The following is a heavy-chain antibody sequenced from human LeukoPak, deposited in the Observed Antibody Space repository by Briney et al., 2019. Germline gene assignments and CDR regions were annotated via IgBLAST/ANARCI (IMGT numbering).Heavy chain of an antibody. CDR2: INHNGNVN. J-gene: IGHJ6*02. CDR3: ARIRVVVAATNYYGMDV. V-gene: IGHV3-7*01. Sequence: GGSLRLSCAASGFTFSSYWMNWARQAPGKGLEWVASINHNGNVNYYVDSVKGRFTISRDNAKNTLYQQMNSLRAEDTAVYYCARIRVVVAATNYYGMDVWGQGTTVTVSS. D-gene: IGHD2-15*01. CDR1: GFTFSSYW.